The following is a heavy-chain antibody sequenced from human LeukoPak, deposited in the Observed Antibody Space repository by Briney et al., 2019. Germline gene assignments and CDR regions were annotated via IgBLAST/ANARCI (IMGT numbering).Heavy chain of an antibody. Sequence: ASVKVSCKASGGTFSNYAISWVRQAPGQGLEWMGGIIPIFGTANYAQKFQGRVTITADESTSTAYMELSSLRSEDTAVYYCARGSVRGSGSYDYWGQGTLVTVSS. CDR2: IIPIFGTA. J-gene: IGHJ4*02. CDR1: GGTFSNYA. V-gene: IGHV1-69*01. D-gene: IGHD3-10*01. CDR3: ARGSVRGSGSYDY.